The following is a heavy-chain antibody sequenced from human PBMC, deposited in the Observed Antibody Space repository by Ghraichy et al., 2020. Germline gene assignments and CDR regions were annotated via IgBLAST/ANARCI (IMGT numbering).Heavy chain of an antibody. V-gene: IGHV4-31*03. J-gene: IGHJ5*02. CDR3: ARYSGSSSAGWFDP. Sequence: SETLSLTCTVSGGSISSGDYQWSWLRQHPGEGLQWIAYIRHSGSADYNPSLKSRVVISVDTSKNQFSLKLSSVTAADTAVFYCARYSGSSSAGWFDPWGQGTLVTVSS. CDR1: GGSISSGDYQ. CDR2: IRHSGSA. D-gene: IGHD1-26*01.